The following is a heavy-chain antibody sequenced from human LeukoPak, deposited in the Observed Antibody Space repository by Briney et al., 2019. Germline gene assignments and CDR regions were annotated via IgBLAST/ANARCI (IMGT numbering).Heavy chain of an antibody. V-gene: IGHV3-74*01. D-gene: IGHD3-22*01. J-gene: IGHJ1*01. CDR2: IKSDGST. CDR1: GFTFSRYW. CDR3: ARAPAEIGGYYPEYFRH. Sequence: GGSLRLSCAASGFTFSRYWMHCVRQAPGKGLVWVSRIKSDGSTNYADSVKGRFTISRDNAKNTVSLQMNSLRAEDTGVYYCARAPAEIGGYYPEYFRHWGQGTLVTVPS.